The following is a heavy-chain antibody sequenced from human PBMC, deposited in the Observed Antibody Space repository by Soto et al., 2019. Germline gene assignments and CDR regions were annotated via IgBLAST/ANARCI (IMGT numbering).Heavy chain of an antibody. CDR1: GFTFSSYS. Sequence: GGSLRLSCAASGFTFSSYSMNWVRQAPGNGLEWVSYISSSSSTIYYADSVKGRFTISRDNAKNSLYLQMNSLRDEDTAVYYCARPKTPRQQLSSFDYWGQGTLVTVSS. D-gene: IGHD6-13*01. J-gene: IGHJ4*02. CDR2: ISSSSSTI. V-gene: IGHV3-48*02. CDR3: ARPKTPRQQLSSFDY.